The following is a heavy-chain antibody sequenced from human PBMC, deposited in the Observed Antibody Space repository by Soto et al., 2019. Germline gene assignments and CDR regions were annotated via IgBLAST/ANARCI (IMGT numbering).Heavy chain of an antibody. CDR1: GFTLNEFG. CDR3: AREEWFGQTPFGS. V-gene: IGHV1-18*01. Sequence: QVQLVQSGAEVKKSGASVKVSCKASGFTLNEFGVSWVRQAPGQGLEWMGWISGYDGNTNFAQKYEGRVTMTIDSSTSTAYMELRYRRSDDTAMYYCAREEWFGQTPFGSWGQGTLVTVSS. J-gene: IGHJ4*02. D-gene: IGHD3-10*01. CDR2: ISGYDGNT.